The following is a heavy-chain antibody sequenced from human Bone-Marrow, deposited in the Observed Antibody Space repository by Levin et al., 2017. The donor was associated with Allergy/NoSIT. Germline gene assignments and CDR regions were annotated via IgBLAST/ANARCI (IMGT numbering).Heavy chain of an antibody. CDR2: ISGSGGNT. CDR1: GFTFSSYA. D-gene: IGHD3-10*01. J-gene: IGHJ4*02. Sequence: GGSLRLSCAASGFTFSSYAMNWVRQAPGKGLEWVSAISGSGGNTFYADSVKGRFTISRDNSQNTLYLHMNSLRAEDTAVYYCAKSRGSGSDYNMDYWGQGTLVTVSS. V-gene: IGHV3-23*01. CDR3: AKSRGSGSDYNMDY.